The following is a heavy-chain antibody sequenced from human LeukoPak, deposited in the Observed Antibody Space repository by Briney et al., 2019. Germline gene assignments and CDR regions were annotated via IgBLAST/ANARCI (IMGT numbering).Heavy chain of an antibody. CDR2: IYYSGST. J-gene: IGHJ3*02. CDR3: AKLQRVTMNSFDI. Sequence: SETLSLTCTVSGGSISSGDYYWSWIRQHPGKGLEWIGYIYYSGSTYYNPSLKSRVTISVDTSKNQFSLKLNSVTAADTAVYFCAKLQRVTMNSFDIWGQGALVTVSS. D-gene: IGHD3-22*01. CDR1: GGSISSGDYY. V-gene: IGHV4-31*03.